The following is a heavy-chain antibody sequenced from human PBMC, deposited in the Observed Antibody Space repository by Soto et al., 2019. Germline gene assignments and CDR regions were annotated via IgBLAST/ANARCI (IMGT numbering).Heavy chain of an antibody. Sequence: SETLSLTCTVSGGSVSSGSYYWSWIRQPPGKGLEWIGYIYYSGSTNYNPSLKSRVTISVDTSKNQFSLKLSSVTAADTAVYYCARDHEHSSSWYYFYYWGQGTLVTVSS. CDR2: IYYSGST. CDR1: GGSVSSGSYY. CDR3: ARDHEHSSSWYYFYY. J-gene: IGHJ4*02. V-gene: IGHV4-61*01. D-gene: IGHD6-13*01.